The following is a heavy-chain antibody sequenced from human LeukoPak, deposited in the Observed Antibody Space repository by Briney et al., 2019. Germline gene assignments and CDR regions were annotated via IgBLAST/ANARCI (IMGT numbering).Heavy chain of an antibody. Sequence: GGSLRLSCAVSGLTFSSSWMDWVRQAPGKGLEWVTSINPDGNKKYSADSVKGRFTIPRDNAENSLYLQMNSLRVEDTAFYYCARDLAYSRLDYWGQGMLVTVSS. CDR1: GLTFSSSW. J-gene: IGHJ4*02. CDR3: ARDLAYSRLDY. D-gene: IGHD5-18*01. V-gene: IGHV3-7*01. CDR2: INPDGNKK.